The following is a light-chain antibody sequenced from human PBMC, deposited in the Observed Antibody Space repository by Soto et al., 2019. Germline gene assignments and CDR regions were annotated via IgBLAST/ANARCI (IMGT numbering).Light chain of an antibody. CDR2: KAS. V-gene: IGKV1-5*03. Sequence: DIHMTRSSSTLSRSVGDRVTITCRASQTISSWLAWYQQKPGKAPKLLIYKASTLKSGVPSRFSGSGSGTEFTLTISSLQPDDFANYYCQHYNSYSEAFGQGTKVDIK. CDR1: QTISSW. CDR3: QHYNSYSEA. J-gene: IGKJ1*01.